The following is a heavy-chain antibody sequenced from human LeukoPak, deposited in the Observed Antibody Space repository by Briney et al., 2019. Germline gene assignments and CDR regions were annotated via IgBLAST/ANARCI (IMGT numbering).Heavy chain of an antibody. D-gene: IGHD5-18*01. CDR3: AKSGEYSYGYYFDY. CDR2: ISWKGGST. J-gene: IGHJ4*02. Sequence: GRSLRLSCAASGFTFKDAMQWVRQVPGKGLEWVSSISWKGGSTGYADSVKGRFTISRDNANNSLYLQMNSLRPEDTAVHFCAKSGEYSYGYYFDYWGQGTLVTVSS. V-gene: IGHV3-9*01. CDR1: GFTFKDA.